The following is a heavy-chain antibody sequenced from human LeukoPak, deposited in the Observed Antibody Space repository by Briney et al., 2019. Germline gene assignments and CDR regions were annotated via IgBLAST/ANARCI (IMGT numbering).Heavy chain of an antibody. D-gene: IGHD5-12*01. J-gene: IGHJ6*03. CDR1: GYTFTSYY. Sequence: ASVKVSCKASGYTFTSYYMHWVRQAPGQGLEWMGIINPSGGSTSYAQKFQGRVTMTRDMSTSTVYMELSSLRSEDTAVYYCATATWANYMDVWGKGTTVTVSS. CDR2: INPSGGST. CDR3: ATATWANYMDV. V-gene: IGHV1-46*01.